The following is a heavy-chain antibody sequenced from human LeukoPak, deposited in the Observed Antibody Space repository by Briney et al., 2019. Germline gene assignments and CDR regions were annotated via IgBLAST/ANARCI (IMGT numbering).Heavy chain of an antibody. CDR3: ARDNGDYWFDY. J-gene: IGHJ4*02. CDR2: INPNSGGT. Sequence: ASVKVSCKASGYTFTGYYMHWVRQAPGQGLEWMGWINPNSGGTNYAPKFQGRVTMTRDTSISTAYMELTRLRSDDTAVYYCARDNGDYWFDYWGQGTLVTVSS. CDR1: GYTFTGYY. D-gene: IGHD4-17*01. V-gene: IGHV1-2*02.